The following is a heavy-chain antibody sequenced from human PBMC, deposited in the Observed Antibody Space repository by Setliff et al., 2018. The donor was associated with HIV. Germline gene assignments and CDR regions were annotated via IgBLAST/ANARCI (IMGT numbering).Heavy chain of an antibody. CDR2: IYYSGSI. V-gene: IGHV4-39*07. Sequence: SETLSLTCTVSGGSISSSSYYWGWIRQPPGKGLEWIGSIYYSGSIYYNPSLKSRVTISVDTSKNQFSLKLSSVTAADTAVYYCARDTEGRYNFWSGYYEDYYYYGMDVWGQGTTVTSP. CDR3: ARDTEGRYNFWSGYYEDYYYYGMDV. D-gene: IGHD3-3*01. J-gene: IGHJ6*02. CDR1: GGSISSSSYY.